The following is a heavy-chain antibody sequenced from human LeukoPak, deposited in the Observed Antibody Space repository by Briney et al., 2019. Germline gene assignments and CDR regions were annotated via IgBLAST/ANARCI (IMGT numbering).Heavy chain of an antibody. CDR2: IYYSGST. D-gene: IGHD1-1*01. V-gene: IGHV4-59*08. Sequence: PSETLSLTCTVSGGSISSYYWSWIRQPPGKGLEWIGYIYYSGSTNYNPSLKSRVTISVDTSKNQFSLKLSSVTAADTAVYYCAAGEGPYGMDVWGQGTTVTVSS. CDR1: GGSISSYY. CDR3: AAGEGPYGMDV. J-gene: IGHJ6*02.